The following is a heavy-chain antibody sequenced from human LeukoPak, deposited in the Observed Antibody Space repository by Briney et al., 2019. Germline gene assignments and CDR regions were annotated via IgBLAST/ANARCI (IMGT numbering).Heavy chain of an antibody. CDR1: GFTFSSYA. D-gene: IGHD3-9*01. Sequence: GGSLRLSCAASGFTFSSYAMSWVRQAPEKGLEWVSAISGSGGSTYYADSVKGRFTISRDNSKNTLYLQMNSLRAEDTAVYYCANDPTYYDILTGYYRAEFDYWGQGTLVTVSS. CDR3: ANDPTYYDILTGYYRAEFDY. V-gene: IGHV3-23*01. J-gene: IGHJ4*02. CDR2: ISGSGGST.